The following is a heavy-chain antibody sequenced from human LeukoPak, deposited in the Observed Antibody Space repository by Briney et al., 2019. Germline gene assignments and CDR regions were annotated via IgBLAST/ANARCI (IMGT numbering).Heavy chain of an antibody. Sequence: PGGSLRLSCAASGFTFSSYSMNWVRQAPGKGLEGVSSISSSSSYIYYADSVKGRFTTSRDNAKNSLYLQMNSLRAEDTAVYYCARLAAMGFDYWGQGTLVTVSS. D-gene: IGHD5-18*01. V-gene: IGHV3-21*01. CDR1: GFTFSSYS. J-gene: IGHJ4*02. CDR2: ISSSSSYI. CDR3: ARLAAMGFDY.